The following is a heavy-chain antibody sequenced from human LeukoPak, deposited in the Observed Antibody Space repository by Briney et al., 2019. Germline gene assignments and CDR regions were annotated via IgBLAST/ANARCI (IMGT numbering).Heavy chain of an antibody. CDR2: IYYSGTT. V-gene: IGHV4-59*01. Sequence: SETLSLTCTVSGGSISSYYWSWIRQPPGKGLEWIGYIYYSGTTNYNPSLKSRVTISVDTSKNQFSLKLSFVTAADTAVYYCARRGTTYCTVDSCHPNWFDPWGQGTLVTVSS. CDR1: GGSISSYY. D-gene: IGHD2-15*01. CDR3: ARRGTTYCTVDSCHPNWFDP. J-gene: IGHJ5*02.